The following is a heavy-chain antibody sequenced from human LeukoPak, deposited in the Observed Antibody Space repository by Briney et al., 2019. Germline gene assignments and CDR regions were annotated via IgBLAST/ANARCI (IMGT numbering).Heavy chain of an antibody. D-gene: IGHD2-2*01. Sequence: GSLRLSCAASGFTFSDYYMSWIRQAPGKGLEWVSYISSSSYTNYADSVKGRFTISRDNAKNSLYLQMNSLRAEDTAVYYCARSGYCSSTSCPRPASFDYWGQGTLVTVSS. CDR1: GFTFSDYY. J-gene: IGHJ4*02. V-gene: IGHV3-11*03. CDR2: ISSSSYT. CDR3: ARSGYCSSTSCPRPASFDY.